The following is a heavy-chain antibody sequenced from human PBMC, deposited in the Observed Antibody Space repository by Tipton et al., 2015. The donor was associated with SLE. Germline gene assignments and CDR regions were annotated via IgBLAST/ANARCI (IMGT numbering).Heavy chain of an antibody. D-gene: IGHD5-12*01. V-gene: IGHV3-23*05. CDR3: ARRGGYRAYEDYFDS. CDR2: IDQSGTTL. Sequence: SLRLSCVASGFIFTHYAMAWVRQVPGKGLEWVSAIDQSGTTLYYPDSVKGRFTISRDNSKRMVYLQMDGLRVDDTAVYYCARRGGYRAYEDYFDSWGQGTLVTVS. CDR1: GFIFTHYA. J-gene: IGHJ4*02.